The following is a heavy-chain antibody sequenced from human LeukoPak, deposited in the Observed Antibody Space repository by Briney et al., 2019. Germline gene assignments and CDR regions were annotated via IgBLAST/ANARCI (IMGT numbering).Heavy chain of an antibody. D-gene: IGHD3-10*01. V-gene: IGHV3-53*01. CDR3: ANLPRGDY. Sequence: GGSLRLSCEASGFTVSRNYMSWVRQAPGKGLEWVSVIYSGGNTYYADFAKGRFTISRDSSKNTLYLQINSLTAEDTAVYYCANLPRGDYWGLGTLVTVSS. CDR1: GFTVSRNY. CDR2: IYSGGNT. J-gene: IGHJ4*02.